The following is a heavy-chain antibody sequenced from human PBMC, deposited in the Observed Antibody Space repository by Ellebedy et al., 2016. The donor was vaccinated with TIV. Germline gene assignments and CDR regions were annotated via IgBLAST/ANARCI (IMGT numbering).Heavy chain of an antibody. J-gene: IGHJ4*02. CDR2: ISGSGGST. CDR1: GFTFSSYA. Sequence: GGSLRLSCAASGFTFSSYAMSWVRQAPGKGLEWVSAISGSGGSTYYADSVKGRFTISRDNSKNTLYLQMNSLRAEDTAVYYCAREQAHYYDSSGYSEGKYYFDYWGQGTLVTVSS. CDR3: AREQAHYYDSSGYSEGKYYFDY. D-gene: IGHD3-22*01. V-gene: IGHV3-23*01.